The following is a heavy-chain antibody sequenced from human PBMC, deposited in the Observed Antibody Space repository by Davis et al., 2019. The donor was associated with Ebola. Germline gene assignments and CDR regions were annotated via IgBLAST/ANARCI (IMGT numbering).Heavy chain of an antibody. D-gene: IGHD3-9*01. CDR2: IKQDGSEK. CDR1: GLSFSNYW. V-gene: IGHV3-7*03. CDR3: ASSVYDILTGYYGY. Sequence: GGSLRLSCAASGLSFSNYWMTWVRLAPGKGPEWVANIKQDGSEKYYVDSVKGRFTISRDNAKNSLYLQMNSLRAEDTAVYYCASSVYDILTGYYGYWGQGTLVTVSS. J-gene: IGHJ4*02.